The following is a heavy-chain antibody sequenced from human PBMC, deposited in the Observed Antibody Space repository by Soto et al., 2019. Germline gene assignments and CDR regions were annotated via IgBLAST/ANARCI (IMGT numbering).Heavy chain of an antibody. CDR1: GYTFTASG. J-gene: IGHJ4*02. CDR2: TSIYNGHT. Sequence: GASVEVSCKXSGYTFTASGINWVRQAPGQGLEWMGWTSIYNGHTEYSPKFLGRVVMTTDTSADTAYLELKSLRPDDAALYYCARWDDYGASNQYHFDQWGQGTLVTVSS. CDR3: ARWDDYGASNQYHFDQ. V-gene: IGHV1-18*01. D-gene: IGHD4-17*01.